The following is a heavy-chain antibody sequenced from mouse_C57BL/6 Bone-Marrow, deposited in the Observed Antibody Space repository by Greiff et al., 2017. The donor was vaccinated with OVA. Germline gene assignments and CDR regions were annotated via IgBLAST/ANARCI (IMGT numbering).Heavy chain of an antibody. V-gene: IGHV1-15*01. CDR2: IDPETGGT. CDR1: GYTFTDYE. Sequence: VQVVESVAELVRPGASVTLSCKASGYTFTDYEMHWVKQTPVHGLEWIGAIDPETGGTAYNQKFKGKAILTADKSSSTAYMELRSLTSEDSAVYYCTTGNYGNYDVCYYAMDYWGQGTSVTVSS. J-gene: IGHJ4*01. CDR3: TTGNYGNYDVCYYAMDY. D-gene: IGHD2-1*01.